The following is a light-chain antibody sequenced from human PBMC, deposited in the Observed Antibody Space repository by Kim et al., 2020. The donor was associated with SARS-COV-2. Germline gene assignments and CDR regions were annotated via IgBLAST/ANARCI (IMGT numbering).Light chain of an antibody. Sequence: SSELTQDPAVSVVLGQTVTITCPVDSLRGYYASWFRQTSGQAPILVVYGDKNRPSGIPDRFYVSGSGNTDSLTITGAQAEDEADYYCNSRDSSGNHVLFGGGTQLTVL. V-gene: IGLV3-19*01. J-gene: IGLJ3*02. CDR2: GDK. CDR3: NSRDSSGNHVL. CDR1: SLRGYY.